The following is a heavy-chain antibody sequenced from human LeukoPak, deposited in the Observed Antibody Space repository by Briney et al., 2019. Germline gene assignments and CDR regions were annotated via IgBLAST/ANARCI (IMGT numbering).Heavy chain of an antibody. CDR3: AREYDFWRGFDP. J-gene: IGHJ5*02. V-gene: IGHV4-61*02. Sequence: PSETLSLTCTVSGGSISSGSYYWSWIRQPAGKGLEWIGRIYTSGSTNYNPSLKSRVTISVDTSKTQFSLNLNSVTAADTAIYYCAREYDFWRGFDPWGQGTLVTVSS. CDR1: GGSISSGSYY. CDR2: IYTSGST. D-gene: IGHD3-3*01.